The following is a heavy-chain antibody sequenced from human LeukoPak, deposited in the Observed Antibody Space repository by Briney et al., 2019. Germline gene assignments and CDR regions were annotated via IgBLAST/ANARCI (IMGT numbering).Heavy chain of an antibody. V-gene: IGHV3-53*01. CDR2: IYSGGST. J-gene: IGHJ4*02. CDR3: AKRDSSSWHLDY. D-gene: IGHD6-13*01. CDR1: GFTVSSNY. Sequence: GGSLRLSCAASGFTVSSNYMSWVRQAPGKGLEWVSVIYSGGSTYYADSVKGRFTVSRDNSKNTLYLQLNSLRAEDTAVYYCAKRDSSSWHLDYWGQGTLVTVSS.